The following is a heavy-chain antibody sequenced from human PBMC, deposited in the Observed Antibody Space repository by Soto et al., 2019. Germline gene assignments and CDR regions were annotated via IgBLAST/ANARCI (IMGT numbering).Heavy chain of an antibody. Sequence: QVQLVQSGAEVKKPGASVKVSCKASGYTFTGYYMHWVRQAPGQGLEWMGWINPNSGGTNYAQKFQGWVIMTRDTSISTAYMELSRLRSDDTAVYYCARGDYDFWSGTYYYYGMDVWGQGTTVTVSS. D-gene: IGHD3-3*01. CDR1: GYTFTGYY. V-gene: IGHV1-2*04. J-gene: IGHJ6*02. CDR3: ARGDYDFWSGTYYYYGMDV. CDR2: INPNSGGT.